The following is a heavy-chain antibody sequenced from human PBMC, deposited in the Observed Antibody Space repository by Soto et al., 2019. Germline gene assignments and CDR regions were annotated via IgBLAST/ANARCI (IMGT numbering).Heavy chain of an antibody. CDR3: ARHKGGELSSSLAY. CDR1: GYTFTSYD. CDR2: MNPNSGNT. V-gene: IGHV1-8*01. J-gene: IGHJ4*02. D-gene: IGHD3-16*02. Sequence: ASVKVSCKASGYTFTSYDINWVRQATGQGLEWMGWMNPNSGNTGYAQKFQGQVTISADKSMTTAYLQWSSLRASDTAMYYCARHKGGELSSSLAYWGQGTLVTVSS.